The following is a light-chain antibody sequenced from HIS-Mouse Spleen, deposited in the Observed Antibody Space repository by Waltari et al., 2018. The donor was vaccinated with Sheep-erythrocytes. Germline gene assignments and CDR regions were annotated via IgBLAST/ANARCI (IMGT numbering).Light chain of an antibody. J-gene: IGLJ1*01. CDR1: SSDVGGYNY. V-gene: IGLV2-8*01. CDR3: CSYAGSYNHV. CDR2: EVS. Sequence: QSALTQPPSASGSPGQSVTISCTGTSSDVGGYNYVSWYQQHPGKAPKLMIYEVSRRPARVPDPFSGSKAGNTASLTISGLQAEDEADYYCCSYAGSYNHVFATGTKVTVL.